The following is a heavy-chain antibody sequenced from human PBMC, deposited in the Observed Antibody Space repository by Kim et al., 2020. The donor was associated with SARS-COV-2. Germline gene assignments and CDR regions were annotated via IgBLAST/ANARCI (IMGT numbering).Heavy chain of an antibody. CDR2: K. V-gene: IGHV2-5*01. CDR3: AHSGYDYAFDY. D-gene: IGHD5-12*01. Sequence: KRYRPSLKSRLTIAKDTSKNQVVLTMTNMDPVDTATYYCAHSGYDYAFDYWGQGTLVTVSS. J-gene: IGHJ4*02.